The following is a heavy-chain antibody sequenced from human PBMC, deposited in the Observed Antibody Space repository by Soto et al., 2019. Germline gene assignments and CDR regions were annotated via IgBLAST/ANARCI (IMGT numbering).Heavy chain of an antibody. CDR3: ARDLPPWILDY. CDR2: IYYSGST. V-gene: IGHV4-31*03. D-gene: IGHD5-18*01. J-gene: IGHJ4*02. CDR1: DGSISSGGYY. Sequence: QVQLQESGPGLVKPSQTLSLTCTVSDGSISSGGYYWSWIGQHPGKGLEWIGYIYYSGSTYYNPSLKSRVTISVDTSKNQFSLKLSSVTDADTAVYYCARDLPPWILDYWGQGTLVTVSS.